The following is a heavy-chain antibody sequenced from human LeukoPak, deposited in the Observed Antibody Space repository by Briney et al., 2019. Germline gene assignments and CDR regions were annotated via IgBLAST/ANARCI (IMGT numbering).Heavy chain of an antibody. CDR1: GGSFSGYY. V-gene: IGHV4-34*01. J-gene: IGHJ5*02. CDR2: INHSGST. CDR3: ARVSITGTTSNWFDP. D-gene: IGHD1-7*01. Sequence: SETLSLTCAVYGGSFSGYYWSWIRQPPGKGLEWIGEINHSGSTNYNPSLKSRVTISVDTSKNQFSLKLSSVTAADTAVYYCARVSITGTTSNWFDPCGQGTLVTVSS.